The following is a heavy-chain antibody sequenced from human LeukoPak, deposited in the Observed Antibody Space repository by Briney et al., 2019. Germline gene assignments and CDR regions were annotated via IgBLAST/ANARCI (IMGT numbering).Heavy chain of an antibody. CDR1: GFTFSSYA. J-gene: IGHJ6*02. CDR3: ARGGGLDV. V-gene: IGHV3-30*04. D-gene: IGHD3-16*01. Sequence: GGSLRLSCAASGFTFSSYAMHWVRQAPGMGLEWVAVISYDGSNKYYAGSVKGRFTISRDNAKNSLYLQMSNLRAEDTAVYFCARGGGLDVWGQGATVTVSS. CDR2: ISYDGSNK.